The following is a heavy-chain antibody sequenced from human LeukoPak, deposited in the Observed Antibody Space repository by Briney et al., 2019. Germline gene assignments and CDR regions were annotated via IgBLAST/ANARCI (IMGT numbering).Heavy chain of an antibody. CDR2: ISGSGGST. CDR3: AKEIAYYDFWSGYPYYYYGMDV. V-gene: IGHV3-23*01. J-gene: IGHJ6*02. Sequence: GGTLRLSCGASGFPFSSYAMSWVRHAPGKGLEWVSSISGSGGSTYYADSVKGRFTISRDNSKNTLYLQMNSLRAEDTAVYYCAKEIAYYDFWSGYPYYYYGMDVWGQGTTVTVSS. CDR1: GFPFSSYA. D-gene: IGHD3-3*01.